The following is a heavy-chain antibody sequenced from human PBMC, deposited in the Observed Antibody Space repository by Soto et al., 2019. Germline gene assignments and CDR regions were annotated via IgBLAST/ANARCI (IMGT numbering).Heavy chain of an antibody. J-gene: IGHJ3*02. CDR2: ISYDGNKK. V-gene: IGHV3-30-3*01. CDR1: GFTFSDYS. D-gene: IGHD4-17*01. Sequence: VQLIQSGGGVVQPGRSLRLSCAASGFTFSDYSLHWVRQAPGKGLQWVALISYDGNKKDYADSANGRFSVSRDNSRNTLYLQVNSPRPEDTAVYYCARDGSPYGEPHDAFDIWGQGTLVTVSS. CDR3: ARDGSPYGEPHDAFDI.